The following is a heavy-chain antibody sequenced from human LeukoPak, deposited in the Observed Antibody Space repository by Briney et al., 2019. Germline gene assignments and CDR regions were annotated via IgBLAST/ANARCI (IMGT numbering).Heavy chain of an antibody. CDR2: MNPKTGNT. CDR3: ARASPRGGSYRSYYYYYYMDV. V-gene: IGHV1-8*01. Sequence: GASVKVSCKASGYTFTNFDINWVRQATGQGLEWMGWMNPKTGNTGSAQNLQGRVTITGNTSISTAYMELSSLRSEDTAVYYCARASPRGGSYRSYYYYYYMDVWGKGTTVTVSS. J-gene: IGHJ6*03. D-gene: IGHD3-16*02. CDR1: GYTFTNFD.